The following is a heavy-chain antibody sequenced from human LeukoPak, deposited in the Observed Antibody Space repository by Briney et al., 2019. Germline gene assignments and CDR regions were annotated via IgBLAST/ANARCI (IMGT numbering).Heavy chain of an antibody. CDR2: ISGDGGST. Sequence: PGGSLRLSCAASGFTFDDYAMHRVRQAPGKGLEWVSLISGDGGSTYYADSVKGRFTHSRDNSKNYLYLQMNSLRTEHTALYYCAKSVLSSLHHPYYYDSSGLWYFDYWGQGTLVTVSS. D-gene: IGHD3-22*01. V-gene: IGHV3-43*02. CDR3: AKSVLSSLHHPYYYDSSGLWYFDY. CDR1: GFTFDDYA. J-gene: IGHJ4*02.